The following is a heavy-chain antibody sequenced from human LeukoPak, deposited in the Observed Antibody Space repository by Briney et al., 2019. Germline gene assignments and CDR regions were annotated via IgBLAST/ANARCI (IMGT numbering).Heavy chain of an antibody. J-gene: IGHJ3*02. CDR1: GYTFTGYY. CDR2: INPNSRGT. CDR3: ARYFYDSSGSSSDAFDI. D-gene: IGHD3-22*01. Sequence: ASVKVSCKTSGYTFTGYYMHWVRQAPGQGLEWMGWINPNSRGTNYAQRFQGRVTMTRDTSMSTAYMELSRLRSDDSAVYYCARYFYDSSGSSSDAFDIWGQGTMVTVSS. V-gene: IGHV1-2*02.